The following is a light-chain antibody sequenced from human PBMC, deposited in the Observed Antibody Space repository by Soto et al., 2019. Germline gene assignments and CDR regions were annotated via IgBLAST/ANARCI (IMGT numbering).Light chain of an antibody. J-gene: IGLJ7*01. CDR1: NIGSKS. CDR2: YDS. Sequence: SYELTQPPSVSVAPGKTARITCGGNNIGSKSVHWYQQKPDQAPVLVIYYDSDRPSGIPERFSGSNSGNTATLTISRVEAGDEADYYCQVWDSSSDHPGAVFGGGTQLTVL. V-gene: IGLV3-21*04. CDR3: QVWDSSSDHPGAV.